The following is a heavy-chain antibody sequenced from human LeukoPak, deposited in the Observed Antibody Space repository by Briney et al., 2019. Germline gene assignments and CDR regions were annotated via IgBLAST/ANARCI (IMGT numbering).Heavy chain of an antibody. V-gene: IGHV4-4*02. CDR1: GCSISSSNW. CDR3: ARGVVTEYNWFDP. Sequence: SGTVSLTCAVSGCSISSSNWWSWVRQPPGKGLEWIGEIYHSGSTNYNPSLKSRVTISVDKSKNQFSLKLSSVTAADPAVYYCARGVVTEYNWFDPWGQGTLVTVSS. CDR2: IYHSGST. D-gene: IGHD3-3*01. J-gene: IGHJ5*02.